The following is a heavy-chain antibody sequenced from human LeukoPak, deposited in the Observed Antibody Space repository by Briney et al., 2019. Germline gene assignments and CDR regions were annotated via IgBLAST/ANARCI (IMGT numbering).Heavy chain of an antibody. J-gene: IGHJ4*02. V-gene: IGHV4-39*07. CDR2: INHSGST. CDR1: GGSISSSSYY. Sequence: PSETLSLTCTVSGGSISSSSYYWGWIRQPPGKGLEWIGEINHSGSTNYNPSLKSRVTISVDTSKNQFSLKLSSVTAADTAVYYCARRRNGRGVIILRGNYFDYWGQGTLVTVSS. D-gene: IGHD3-10*02. CDR3: ARRRNGRGVIILRGNYFDY.